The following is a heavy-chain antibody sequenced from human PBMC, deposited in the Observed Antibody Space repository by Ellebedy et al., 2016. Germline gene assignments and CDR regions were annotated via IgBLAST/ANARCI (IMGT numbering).Heavy chain of an antibody. V-gene: IGHV1-18*01. D-gene: IGHD3-10*01. CDR3: ARGAIWFGELLDKINVFDY. CDR1: GYTFTSYG. J-gene: IGHJ4*02. CDR2: ISAYNGNT. Sequence: ASVKVSCKASGYTFTSYGISWVRQAPGQGLEWMGWISAYNGNTNYAQKLQGRVTMTTDTSTSTAYMELRSLRSDDTAVYYCARGAIWFGELLDKINVFDYWGQGTLVTVSS.